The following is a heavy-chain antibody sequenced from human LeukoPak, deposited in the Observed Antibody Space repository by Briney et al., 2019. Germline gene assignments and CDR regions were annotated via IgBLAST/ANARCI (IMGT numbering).Heavy chain of an antibody. J-gene: IGHJ4*02. Sequence: SETLSLTCTVSGGSISSYYWSWIRQPPGKGLEWIGYIYYSGSTNYNPSLQSRVTISVDTSKNQFSLKLSSVTAADTAVYYCARTLWSVFYFDYWGQGTLVTVSS. CDR1: GGSISSYY. CDR3: ARTLWSVFYFDY. CDR2: IYYSGST. V-gene: IGHV4-59*08. D-gene: IGHD3-3*01.